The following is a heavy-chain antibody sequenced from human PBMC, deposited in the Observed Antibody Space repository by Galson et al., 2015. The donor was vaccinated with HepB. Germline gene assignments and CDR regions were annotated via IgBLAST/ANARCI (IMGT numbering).Heavy chain of an antibody. D-gene: IGHD6-19*01. V-gene: IGHV1-69*13. CDR2: IIPIFGTA. CDR1: GGTFSSYA. J-gene: IGHJ6*02. CDR3: ARGVIAVAGPYYYYGMDV. Sequence: SVKVSCKASGGTFSSYAISWVRQAPGQGLEWMGGIIPIFGTANYAQKFQGRVTITADESTSTAYMELSSLRSEDTAVYYCARGVIAVAGPYYYYGMDVWGQGTTVTVSS.